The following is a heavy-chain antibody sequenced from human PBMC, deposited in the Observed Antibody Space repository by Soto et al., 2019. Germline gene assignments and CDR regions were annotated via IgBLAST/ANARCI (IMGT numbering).Heavy chain of an antibody. Sequence: QVHLVQSGAEVKKPGASVKVSCKASGYTFTSYGITWVRQAPGQGLEWMGWISAHNGNTDYAQKLQGRVIVTRDTSTSTDYMELRRLRSDDTAVYYCARGRYGDYWGQGALVTGSS. J-gene: IGHJ4*02. V-gene: IGHV1-18*01. CDR1: GYTFTSYG. CDR2: ISAHNGNT. CDR3: ARGRYGDY. D-gene: IGHD1-1*01.